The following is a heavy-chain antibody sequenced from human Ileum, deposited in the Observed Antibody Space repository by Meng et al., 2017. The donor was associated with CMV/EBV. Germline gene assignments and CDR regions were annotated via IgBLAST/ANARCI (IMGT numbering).Heavy chain of an antibody. D-gene: IGHD3-22*01. CDR1: GDSIRSGDYF. CDR2: ITYSGTT. Sequence: QLPLHESGPGLVKPSEPLSLTCTVSGDSIRSGDYFWGWIRQPPKGLEWVASITYSGTTYYNPSLKSRVTMSVDTSKNQFSLKLNSVTAADTAVYYCVRASITMIDYWGQGTLVTVSS. CDR3: VRASITMIDY. J-gene: IGHJ4*02. V-gene: IGHV4-39*07.